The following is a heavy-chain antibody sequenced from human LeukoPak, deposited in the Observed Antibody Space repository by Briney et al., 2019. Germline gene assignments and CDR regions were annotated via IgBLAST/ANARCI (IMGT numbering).Heavy chain of an antibody. Sequence: SETLSLTCTVSGGSISSGDYYWSWIRQPPGKGLEWIGYIYYSGSTYYNPSLKSRVTISVDTSKNQFSLKLSSVTAADTAVYYCARGEVRGSYPLDIWGQGTMVTVSS. J-gene: IGHJ3*02. CDR2: IYYSGST. V-gene: IGHV4-30-4*01. D-gene: IGHD1-26*01. CDR1: GGSISSGDYY. CDR3: ARGEVRGSYPLDI.